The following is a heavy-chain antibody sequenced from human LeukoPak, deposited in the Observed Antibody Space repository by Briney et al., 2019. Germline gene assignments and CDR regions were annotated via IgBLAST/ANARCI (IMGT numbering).Heavy chain of an antibody. CDR1: GFTFSSYA. D-gene: IGHD5-24*01. V-gene: IGHV3-30-3*01. CDR3: ARDWDYKMATIPGY. J-gene: IGHJ4*02. Sequence: GRSLRLSCAASGFTFSSYATHWVRQAPGKGLEWVAVISYDGSNKYYADPVKGRFTISRDNSKNTLYLQMNSLRAEDTAVYFCARDWDYKMATIPGYWGQGTLVTVSS. CDR2: ISYDGSNK.